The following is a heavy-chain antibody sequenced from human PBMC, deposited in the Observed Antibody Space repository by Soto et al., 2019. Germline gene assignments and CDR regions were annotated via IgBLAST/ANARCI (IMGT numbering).Heavy chain of an antibody. V-gene: IGHV1-69*04. CDR1: GGTFSSYT. CDR3: AREALEGRRRRYNWNDWFDP. CDR2: IIPILGIA. J-gene: IGHJ5*02. D-gene: IGHD1-20*01. Sequence: ASVKVSCKASGGTFSSYTISWVRQAPGQGLEWMGRIIPILGIANYAQKFQGRVTITADKSTSTAYMELSSLRSEDTAVYYCAREALEGRRRRYNWNDWFDPWGQGTLVTVSS.